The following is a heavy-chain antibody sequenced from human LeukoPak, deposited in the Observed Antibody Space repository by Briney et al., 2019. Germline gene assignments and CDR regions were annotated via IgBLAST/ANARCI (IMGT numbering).Heavy chain of an antibody. Sequence: ASVKVSCKASGYTFTSYGISWVRQAPGQGLEWMGWISAYNGNTNCAQKLQGRATMTTDTSTSTAYMELRSLRSDDTAVYYCATAPGIVGATDDAFDIWGQGTMVTVSS. CDR2: ISAYNGNT. CDR3: ATAPGIVGATDDAFDI. CDR1: GYTFTSYG. J-gene: IGHJ3*02. D-gene: IGHD1-26*01. V-gene: IGHV1-18*01.